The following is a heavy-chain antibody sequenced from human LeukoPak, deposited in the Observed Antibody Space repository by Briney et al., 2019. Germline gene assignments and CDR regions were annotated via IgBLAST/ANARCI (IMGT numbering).Heavy chain of an antibody. V-gene: IGHV5-51*01. Sequence: GESLKISCKGSGYSFTSYWTGWVRQMPGKGLEWMGIVYPGDSDTRYSPSFQGQVTISADKSISTAYLQWSGLKASDTAMYYCARLDSPSIAAAGTSPTDDNWFDPWGQGTLVTVSS. CDR2: VYPGDSDT. CDR3: ARLDSPSIAAAGTSPTDDNWFDP. D-gene: IGHD6-13*01. CDR1: GYSFTSYW. J-gene: IGHJ5*02.